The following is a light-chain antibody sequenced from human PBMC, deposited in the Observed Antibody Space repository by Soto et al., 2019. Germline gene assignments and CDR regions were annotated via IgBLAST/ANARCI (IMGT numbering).Light chain of an antibody. CDR1: QSINSRY. J-gene: IGKJ3*01. V-gene: IGKV3-20*01. Sequence: EIVLTQSPGTLSLSPGERATLSCRASQSINSRYLAWYQQKPGQAPRLLIYGASSRATGIPDRFSGSGSGTDFTLTISRLEPEDFAVYYCQQFGSSHGFTFGPWTKVDIK. CDR2: GAS. CDR3: QQFGSSHGFT.